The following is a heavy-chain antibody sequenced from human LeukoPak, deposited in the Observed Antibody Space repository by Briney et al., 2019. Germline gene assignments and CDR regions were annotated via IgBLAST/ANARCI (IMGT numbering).Heavy chain of an antibody. CDR1: GMTFDRHG. Sequence: GGSLRLSCVVSGMTFDRHGMHWVRQAPGKGLEWVSAISGSGGSTYYADSVKGRFTISRDNSKNTLYLQMNSLRAEDTAVYYCAKDPNDYGDYWAFDIWGQGTMVTVSS. V-gene: IGHV3-23*01. J-gene: IGHJ3*02. CDR2: ISGSGGST. CDR3: AKDPNDYGDYWAFDI. D-gene: IGHD4-17*01.